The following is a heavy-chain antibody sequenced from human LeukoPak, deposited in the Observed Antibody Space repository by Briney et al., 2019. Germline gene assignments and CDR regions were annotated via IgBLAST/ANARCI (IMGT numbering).Heavy chain of an antibody. D-gene: IGHD3-22*01. J-gene: IGHJ4*02. CDR2: ISGSGGST. CDR3: ARDKYYYDSSGYYRIFDY. Sequence: PGGSLRLSCAASGFPLSSYAISWVRQAPGKGLEWVSAISGSGGSTYYADSVKGRFTISGDNSKNTLYLQMNSLRAEDTAVYYCARDKYYYDSSGYYRIFDYWGQGTLVTVSS. CDR1: GFPLSSYA. V-gene: IGHV3-23*01.